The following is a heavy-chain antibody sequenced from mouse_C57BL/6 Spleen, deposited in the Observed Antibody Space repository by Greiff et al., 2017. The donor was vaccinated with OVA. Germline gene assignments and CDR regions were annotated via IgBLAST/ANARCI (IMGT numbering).Heavy chain of an antibody. Sequence: EVQGVESGGDLVKPGGSLKLSCAASGFTFSSYGMSWVRQTPDKRLEWVATISSGGSYTYYPDSVKGRFTISRDNAKNTLYLQMSSLKSEDTAMYYCARHPYDYDGYYFDYWGQGTTLTVSS. D-gene: IGHD2-4*01. CDR1: GFTFSSYG. CDR2: ISSGGSYT. J-gene: IGHJ2*01. CDR3: ARHPYDYDGYYFDY. V-gene: IGHV5-6*01.